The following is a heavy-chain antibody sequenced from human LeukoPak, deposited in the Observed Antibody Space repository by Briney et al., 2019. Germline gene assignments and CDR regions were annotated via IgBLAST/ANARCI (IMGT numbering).Heavy chain of an antibody. CDR1: GGSISSSSYY. CDR2: IYYSGST. D-gene: IGHD3-22*01. CDR3: ASYPRHYCDSSGLC. V-gene: IGHV4-39*01. Sequence: SETLSLTCTVSGGSISSSSYYWGWIRQPPGKGLEWIGSIYYSGSTYYNPSLKSRVTISVDTSKNQFSLKLSSVTAADTAVYYCASYPRHYCDSSGLCWGQGTLVTVSS. J-gene: IGHJ4*02.